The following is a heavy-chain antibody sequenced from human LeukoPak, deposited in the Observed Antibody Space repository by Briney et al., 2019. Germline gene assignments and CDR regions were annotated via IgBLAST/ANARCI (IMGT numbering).Heavy chain of an antibody. CDR1: GFTFSSYA. D-gene: IGHD1-7*01. Sequence: SGGSLRLSCAASGFTFSSYAMHWVRQAPGKGLEWVAVISYDGSNKYYADSVKGRFTISRDNSKNTLHLQMNSLRAEDTAVYYCARDMDYRPIGNYYYGYWGQGTLVTVSS. CDR3: ARDMDYRPIGNYYYGY. V-gene: IGHV3-30*04. CDR2: ISYDGSNK. J-gene: IGHJ4*02.